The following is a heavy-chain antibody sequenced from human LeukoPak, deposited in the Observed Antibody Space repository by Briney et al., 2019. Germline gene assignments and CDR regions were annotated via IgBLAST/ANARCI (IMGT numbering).Heavy chain of an antibody. CDR1: GFTFSSYS. J-gene: IGHJ6*03. CDR3: ARIRYCSSTSCYKGYYYYYMDV. V-gene: IGHV3-48*04. Sequence: GGSLRPSCAASGFTFSSYSMNWVRQAPGKGLEWVSYISSSSSTIYYADSVKGRFTISRDNAKNSLYLQMNSLRAEDTAVYYCARIRYCSSTSCYKGYYYYYMDVWGKGTTVTVSS. D-gene: IGHD2-2*02. CDR2: ISSSSSTI.